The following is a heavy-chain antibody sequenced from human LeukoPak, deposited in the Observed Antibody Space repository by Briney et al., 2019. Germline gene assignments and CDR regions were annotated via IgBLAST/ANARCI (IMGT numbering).Heavy chain of an antibody. J-gene: IGHJ4*02. V-gene: IGHV3-21*04. CDR1: GFTFSSYS. CDR2: ISSSSTYI. D-gene: IGHD6-19*01. Sequence: GGSLRLSCAASGFTFSSYSMNWVRQAPGKGLEWVSSISSSSTYIYYADSVKGRFTISRDNSKNTLYLQMNSLRAEDTAVYYCAKAVAGRFDYWGQGTLVTVSS. CDR3: AKAVAGRFDY.